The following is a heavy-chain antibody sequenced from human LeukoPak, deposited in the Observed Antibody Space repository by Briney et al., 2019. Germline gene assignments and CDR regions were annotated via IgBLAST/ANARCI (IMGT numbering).Heavy chain of an antibody. CDR2: IDHSGST. CDR3: ASIRKGYYDSSGYSEVDY. J-gene: IGHJ4*02. V-gene: IGHV4-34*01. Sequence: SETLSLTCAVSGASFSGYYWTWIRQPPREGLEWIGEIDHSGSTNYNSSLKSRVTISVDTSKNQFSLKLSSVTAADTAVYYCASIRKGYYDSSGYSEVDYWGQGTLVTVSS. CDR1: GASFSGYY. D-gene: IGHD3-22*01.